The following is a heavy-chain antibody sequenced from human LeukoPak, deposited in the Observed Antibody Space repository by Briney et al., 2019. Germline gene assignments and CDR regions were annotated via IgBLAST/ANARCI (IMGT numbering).Heavy chain of an antibody. Sequence: PSETLSLTCTVSGGSISSSSYYWGWIRQPPGKGLEWIGSIYYSGSTYYNPSLRSRVTISVDTSKNQFSLKLSSVTAADTAVYYCARHPYGDQNAFDIWGQGTMVTVSS. CDR1: GGSISSSSYY. D-gene: IGHD4-17*01. CDR3: ARHPYGDQNAFDI. CDR2: IYYSGST. V-gene: IGHV4-39*01. J-gene: IGHJ3*02.